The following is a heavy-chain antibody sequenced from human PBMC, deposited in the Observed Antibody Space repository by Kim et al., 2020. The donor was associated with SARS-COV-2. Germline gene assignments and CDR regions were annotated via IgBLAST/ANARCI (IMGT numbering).Heavy chain of an antibody. CDR3: AREMRPIAAAFLGRGWLGYFDY. Sequence: SETLSLTCTVSGGSISSYYWSWIRQPPGKGLEWIGYIYYSGSTNYNPSLKSRVTISVDTSKNQFSLKLSSVTAADTAVYYCAREMRPIAAAFLGRGWLGYFDYWGQGTLVTVSS. CDR2: IYYSGST. V-gene: IGHV4-59*13. D-gene: IGHD6-13*01. J-gene: IGHJ4*02. CDR1: GGSISSYY.